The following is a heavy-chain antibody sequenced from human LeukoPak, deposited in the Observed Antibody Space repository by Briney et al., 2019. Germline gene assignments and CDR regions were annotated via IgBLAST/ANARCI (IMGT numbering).Heavy chain of an antibody. Sequence: GGSLRLSCAASGFTFSDYYMSWIRQAPGKGLEWVSAISGSGGSTYYADSVKGQFTISRDNSKNTLYLQMNSLRAEDTAVYYCAKDRGDVGRWGQGTLVTVSS. CDR1: GFTFSDYY. CDR2: ISGSGGST. CDR3: AKDRGDVGR. V-gene: IGHV3-23*01. J-gene: IGHJ4*02.